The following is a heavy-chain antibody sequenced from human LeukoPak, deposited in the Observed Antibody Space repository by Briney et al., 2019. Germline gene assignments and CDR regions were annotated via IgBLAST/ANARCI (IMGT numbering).Heavy chain of an antibody. CDR3: ARRSSVWYGHWYAP. J-gene: IGHJ5*02. CDR1: GGSISSKNDY. V-gene: IGHV4-39*01. Sequence: PSETLSLTCSVSGGSISSKNDYWGWIRQPPGKGLEWIGNIFYSGTTFYNPSLKNRVTISVDTSKNHFSLNLSSVTAADTAVYYCARRSSVWYGHWYAPWGQGTLVTVSS. D-gene: IGHD6-19*01. CDR2: IFYSGTT.